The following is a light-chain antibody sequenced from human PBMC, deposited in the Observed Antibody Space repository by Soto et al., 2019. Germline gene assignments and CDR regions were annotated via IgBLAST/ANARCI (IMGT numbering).Light chain of an antibody. J-gene: IGKJ4*01. CDR2: GAS. CDR1: QSVSSNS. Sequence: EIVLTQSPGTRSVSPGERATLSCRASQSVSSNSLAWYQQKPGQAPRLLIYGASSRATGVPDRFGASGSGTDFTLTISRLEPEDFAVYFCHQYGSSPQAFGGGTKVDIK. V-gene: IGKV3-20*01. CDR3: HQYGSSPQA.